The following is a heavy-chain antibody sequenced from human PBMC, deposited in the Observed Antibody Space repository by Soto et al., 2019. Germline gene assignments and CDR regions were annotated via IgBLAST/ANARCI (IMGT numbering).Heavy chain of an antibody. CDR1: GYTFTSYD. Sequence: QVQLVQSGAEVKKPGASVKVSCKASGYTFTSYDINWVRQATGQGLEWMGWMNPNSGNTGYAQKFQGRVTMTRNTSISTAYMELSSLRSEDTAAYYCAREVRNYYYMDVWGKGTTVTVSS. CDR2: MNPNSGNT. V-gene: IGHV1-8*01. J-gene: IGHJ6*03. CDR3: AREVRNYYYMDV. D-gene: IGHD3-10*01.